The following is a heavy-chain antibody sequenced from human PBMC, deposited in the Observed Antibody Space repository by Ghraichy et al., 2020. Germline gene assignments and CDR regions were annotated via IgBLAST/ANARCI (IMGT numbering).Heavy chain of an antibody. CDR1: GGSITGYY. Sequence: SETLSLTCTVSGGSITGYYWNWIRQSSGKGLEWVARMYFTGTTNYNPSLKDRVTMSVDESKSQFSLRMTSVTAADSGVYYCARDLLHRVQDTWFDPWVQVTLVILSS. J-gene: IGHJ5*02. CDR3: ARDLLHRVQDTWFDP. D-gene: IGHD1-14*01. V-gene: IGHV4-4*07. CDR2: MYFTGTT.